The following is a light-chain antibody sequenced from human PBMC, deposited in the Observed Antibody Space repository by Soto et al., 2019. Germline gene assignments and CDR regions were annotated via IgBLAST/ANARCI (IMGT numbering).Light chain of an antibody. CDR2: EVS. V-gene: IGLV2-14*01. CDR3: CSYTSSSTPWV. Sequence: QSALTQPASVSGSPGQSITISCTGTSSDVGGYNYVSWYQQHPGKAPKLMIYEVSNRPSGVSNRVSGSKSGNTASLTISGLQAEDEADYYCCSYTSSSTPWVFGGGTKLTVL. CDR1: SSDVGGYNY. J-gene: IGLJ3*02.